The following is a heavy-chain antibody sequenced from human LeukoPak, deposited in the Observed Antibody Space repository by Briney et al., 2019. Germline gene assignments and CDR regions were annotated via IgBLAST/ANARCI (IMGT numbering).Heavy chain of an antibody. CDR3: ARGSGIVSMWDYFDY. CDR1: GFTFSSYE. Sequence: GGSLRLSCVASGFTFSSYEMNWVRQAPGKGLEWLSYIGSSDSTTHYADSVKGRFTISRDNAKNSLYLQMNSLRVEDTAVYYCARGSGIVSMWDYFDYWGQGTLVTVSS. V-gene: IGHV3-48*03. CDR2: IGSSDSTT. D-gene: IGHD3-10*02. J-gene: IGHJ4*02.